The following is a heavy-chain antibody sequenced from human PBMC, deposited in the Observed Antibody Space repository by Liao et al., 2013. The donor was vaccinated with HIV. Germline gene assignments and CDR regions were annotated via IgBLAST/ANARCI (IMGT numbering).Heavy chain of an antibody. CDR2: INHSGST. V-gene: IGHV4-34*01. D-gene: IGHD5-24*01. CDR3: ARGRMGS. Sequence: QVQLQQWGAGLLKPSETLSLTCAVYGGSFSTYYWSWIRQPPGKGLEWIGEINHSGSTNYNPSLKSRVTMSVDTSKNQFSLRLSSVTAADTAVYYCARGRMGSWGQGTLVTVSS. CDR1: GGSFSTYY. J-gene: IGHJ4*02.